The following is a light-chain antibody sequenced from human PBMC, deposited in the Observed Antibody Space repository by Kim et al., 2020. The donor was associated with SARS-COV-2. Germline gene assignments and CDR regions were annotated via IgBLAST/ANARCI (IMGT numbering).Light chain of an antibody. Sequence: QTATLTCSGNSNNVGYQGVAWLQHHQGHPPKLVSYRNNNRPSGISERLSASRSGNTASLTITELQPEDEADYYCSAWDTSLSGWVFGGGTKLTVL. CDR3: SAWDTSLSGWV. J-gene: IGLJ3*02. CDR2: RNN. CDR1: SNNVGYQG. V-gene: IGLV10-54*01.